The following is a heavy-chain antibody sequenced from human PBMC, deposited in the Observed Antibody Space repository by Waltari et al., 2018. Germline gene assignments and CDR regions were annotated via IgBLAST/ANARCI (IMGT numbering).Heavy chain of an antibody. V-gene: IGHV3-7*01. CDR1: GFPFSTYW. J-gene: IGHJ6*02. Sequence: EVQLVESGGGLVQPGGSLSLSCAASGFPFSTYWMGWVRQAQGKGLEWVANINQDGSDKYYVDSVKGRFTISRDNAKNSLYLQMNSLRPEDTAVYYCARYDLGPYYYYGMDVWGQGTTVTASS. CDR2: INQDGSDK. CDR3: ARYDLGPYYYYGMDV. D-gene: IGHD7-27*01.